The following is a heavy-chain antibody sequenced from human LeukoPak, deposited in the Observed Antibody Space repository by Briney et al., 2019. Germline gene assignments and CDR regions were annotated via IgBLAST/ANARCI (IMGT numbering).Heavy chain of an antibody. V-gene: IGHV3-73*01. CDR1: GFTFSVSA. D-gene: IGHD3-9*01. CDR3: TSQTLTGYPDY. CDR2: IRSKANSYAT. J-gene: IGHJ4*02. Sequence: GGSLRLFCAASGFTFSVSAMQWVRQASGKGLEWVGRIRSKANSYATAYAASVTGRVPISRDDSKNTAYLKMNSLKTEDTAVYYCTSQTLTGYPDYWGQGTLVTVSS.